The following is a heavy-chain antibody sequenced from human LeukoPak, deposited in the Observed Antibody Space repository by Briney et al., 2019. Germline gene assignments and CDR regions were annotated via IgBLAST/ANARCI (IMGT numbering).Heavy chain of an antibody. D-gene: IGHD3-22*01. CDR1: GYSISSGYY. Sequence: PETLSLTCAVSGYSISSGYYWGWIRQPPGKGLEWIGSIYHSGSTYYNPSLKSRVTISVDTSKNQFSLKLSSVTAADTAVYYCARHAHSSGYYWYFDLWGRGTLVTVSS. CDR3: ARHAHSSGYYWYFDL. J-gene: IGHJ2*01. V-gene: IGHV4-38-2*01. CDR2: IYHSGST.